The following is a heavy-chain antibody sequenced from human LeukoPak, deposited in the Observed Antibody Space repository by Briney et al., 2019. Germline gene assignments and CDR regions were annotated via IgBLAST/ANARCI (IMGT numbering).Heavy chain of an antibody. J-gene: IGHJ3*02. CDR2: IWYSGFNK. V-gene: IGHV3-33*03. CDR1: GFPFGSYG. Sequence: PGGSLRLSCAASGFPFGSYGMHWVRQAPGKGLEWVAVIWYSGFNKYYADSVKGRFTISRDNAKNSLYLQMNSLRAEDTALYYCAKDLYYYDSSGSYSAAFDIWGQGTMVTVSS. CDR3: AKDLYYYDSSGSYSAAFDI. D-gene: IGHD3-22*01.